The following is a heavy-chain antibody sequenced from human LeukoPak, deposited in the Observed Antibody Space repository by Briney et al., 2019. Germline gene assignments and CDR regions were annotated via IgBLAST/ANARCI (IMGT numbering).Heavy chain of an antibody. Sequence: GSLRLSCAASGFTVSSNYMSWVRQPPGKGLEWIGSIYYSGSTYYNPSLKSRVTISVDTSKNQFSLKLSSVTAADTAVYYCARQDIVVVPAAHLDDYWGQGTLVTVSS. CDR2: IYYSGST. D-gene: IGHD2-2*01. CDR1: GFTVSSNY. CDR3: ARQDIVVVPAAHLDDY. J-gene: IGHJ4*02. V-gene: IGHV4-39*01.